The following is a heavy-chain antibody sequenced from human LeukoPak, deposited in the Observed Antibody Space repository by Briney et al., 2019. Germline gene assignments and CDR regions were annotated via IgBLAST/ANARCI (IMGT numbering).Heavy chain of an antibody. CDR3: AKGDRFGTTGTMDV. D-gene: IGHD1-1*01. Sequence: PGGSLRLSCAASRFTFSSYAMSWVRQAPGKGLEWVSAISGSGDSTYYADSVKGRITISRDNSKNTLYLQMNSLRAEDTAVYYCAKGDRFGTTGTMDVWGQGTTVTVSS. CDR2: ISGSGDST. V-gene: IGHV3-23*01. J-gene: IGHJ6*02. CDR1: RFTFSSYA.